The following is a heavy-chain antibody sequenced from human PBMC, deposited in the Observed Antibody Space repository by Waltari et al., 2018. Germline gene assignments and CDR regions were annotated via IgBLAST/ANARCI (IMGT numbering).Heavy chain of an antibody. D-gene: IGHD2-2*01. Sequence: EVQLVESGGGLVQPGRSLRLSCAASGFQFEDYAMHWARQSQGNELEWGAGISGDSWRIAYADAGKCRLDIARDNTKNSLYLEMNSRKTDDTAFYFCAKDARGGTSVHDGYYFDSWGQGIRVTVSS. J-gene: IGHJ4*02. V-gene: IGHV3-9*01. CDR1: GFQFEDYA. CDR2: ISGDSWRI. CDR3: AKDARGGTSVHDGYYFDS.